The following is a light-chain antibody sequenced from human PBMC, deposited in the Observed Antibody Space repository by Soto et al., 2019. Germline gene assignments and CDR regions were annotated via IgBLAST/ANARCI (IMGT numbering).Light chain of an antibody. CDR1: SSNIGAEYD. V-gene: IGLV1-40*01. Sequence: QLVLTQPLSVSGAPGQRVAISCTGSSSNIGAEYDVHWYQQLPGTAPKRLIYGDNNRPSGVPDRFSGSKSGTSASLAITGLQPEDEADYYCQSYDSSLTTFVFGTGTKLTVL. CDR2: GDN. J-gene: IGLJ1*01. CDR3: QSYDSSLTTFV.